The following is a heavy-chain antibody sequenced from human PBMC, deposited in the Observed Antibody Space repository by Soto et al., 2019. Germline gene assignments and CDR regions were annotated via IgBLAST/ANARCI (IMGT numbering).Heavy chain of an antibody. V-gene: IGHV4-30-2*01. D-gene: IGHD6-13*01. Sequence: SETLSLTCAVSGGSISSGGYSWSWIRQPPGKGLEWIGYIYHSGSTYYNPSLKSRVTISVDRSKNQFSLKLSSVTAADTAVYYCARGNSSSSSWALIAFDIWGQGTMVT. CDR1: GGSISSGGYS. J-gene: IGHJ3*02. CDR3: ARGNSSSSSWALIAFDI. CDR2: IYHSGST.